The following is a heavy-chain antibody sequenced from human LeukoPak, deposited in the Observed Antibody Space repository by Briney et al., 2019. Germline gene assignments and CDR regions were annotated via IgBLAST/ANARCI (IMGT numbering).Heavy chain of an antibody. V-gene: IGHV4-34*01. Sequence: PSETLSLTCAVYGGSFSGYYWSWIRQPPGKGLEWIGEINHSGSTNYNPSLKSRVTISVDTSKNQFSLKLSSVTAADPAVYYCARGAAVGIFDYWGQGTLVTVSS. J-gene: IGHJ4*02. CDR2: INHSGST. CDR1: GGSFSGYY. D-gene: IGHD2-15*01. CDR3: ARGAAVGIFDY.